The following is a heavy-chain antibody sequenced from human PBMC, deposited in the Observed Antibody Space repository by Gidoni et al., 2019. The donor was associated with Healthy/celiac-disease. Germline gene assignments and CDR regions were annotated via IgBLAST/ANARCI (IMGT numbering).Heavy chain of an antibody. CDR1: GFTFSSYG. CDR2: IWYDGSNK. CDR3: ARDTVAYCGGDCSFDY. D-gene: IGHD2-21*01. V-gene: IGHV3-33*01. J-gene: IGHJ4*02. Sequence: QVQLVESGGGVVQPGRSLGLSCAASGFTFSSYGMHWVRQAPGKGLEGVAVIWYDGSNKYYADSVKGRFTISRDNSKNTLYLQMNSLRAEDTAVYYCARDTVAYCGGDCSFDYWGQGTLVTVSS.